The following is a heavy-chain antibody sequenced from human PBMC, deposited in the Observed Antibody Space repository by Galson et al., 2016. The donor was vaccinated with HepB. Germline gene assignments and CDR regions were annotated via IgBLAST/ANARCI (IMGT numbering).Heavy chain of an antibody. J-gene: IGHJ4*02. Sequence: SLRLSCAASGFTFSDYYMSWIRQAPGKGLEWVTYISSSGSYTYYADSVKGRFTISRDYAKNSLYLQLNSLRVEDTAVYYCARERDYGDYVVFDYWGQGSLATVSS. V-gene: IGHV3-11*06. D-gene: IGHD4-17*01. CDR3: ARERDYGDYVVFDY. CDR2: ISSSGSYT. CDR1: GFTFSDYY.